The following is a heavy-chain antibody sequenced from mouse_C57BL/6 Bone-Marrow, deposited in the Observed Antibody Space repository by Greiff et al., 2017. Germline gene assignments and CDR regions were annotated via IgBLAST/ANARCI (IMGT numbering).Heavy chain of an antibody. V-gene: IGHV1-15*01. Sequence: VHLVESGAELVRPGASVTLSCKASGYTFTDYEMHWVKQTPVHGLEWIGAIDPETGGTAYNQKFKGKAILTADKSSSTAYMELRSLTSEDSAVYYCTRDGSYYYAMDYWGQGTSVTVSS. CDR3: TRDGSYYYAMDY. J-gene: IGHJ4*01. CDR1: GYTFTDYE. CDR2: IDPETGGT. D-gene: IGHD2-3*01.